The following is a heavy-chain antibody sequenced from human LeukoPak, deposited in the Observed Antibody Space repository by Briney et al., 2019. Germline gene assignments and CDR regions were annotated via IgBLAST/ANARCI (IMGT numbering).Heavy chain of an antibody. Sequence: GGSLRLSCAASGFSFSVYAMNWVRQAPGKGLEWVSVISRSGDSTVYADSVKGRFTIPRDNSKNTLYLQMNSLRAEDTAVYYCASQPCALYSSGWYCKGVYYGMDVWGQGTTVTVSS. D-gene: IGHD6-19*01. CDR3: ASQPCALYSSGWYCKGVYYGMDV. CDR1: GFSFSVYA. J-gene: IGHJ6*02. V-gene: IGHV3-23*01. CDR2: ISRSGDST.